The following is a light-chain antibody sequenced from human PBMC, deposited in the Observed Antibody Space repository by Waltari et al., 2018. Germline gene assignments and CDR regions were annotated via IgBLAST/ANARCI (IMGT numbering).Light chain of an antibody. Sequence: TVSCRASESVSRALAWYQQKPGQAPRLLIYGASTRATGIPDRFSGSGSGTDFSLTISRLEPDDFAVYYCQHYLRLPVTFGQGTTVEI. CDR1: ESVSRA. CDR2: GAS. V-gene: IGKV3-20*01. CDR3: QHYLRLPVT. J-gene: IGKJ1*01.